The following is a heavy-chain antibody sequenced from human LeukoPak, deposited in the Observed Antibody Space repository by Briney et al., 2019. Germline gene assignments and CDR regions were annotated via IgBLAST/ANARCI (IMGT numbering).Heavy chain of an antibody. V-gene: IGHV4-34*01. D-gene: IGHD3-9*01. CDR3: ARMTLDDILTGYPGGGYYYYMDV. Sequence: ASETLSLTCAVYGGSFSGYYWSWIRQPPGKGLEWIGEINHSGSTNYNPSLKSRVTISVDTSKNQFSLKLSSVTAADTAVYYCARMTLDDILTGYPGGGYYYYMDVWGKGTTVTVSS. J-gene: IGHJ6*03. CDR2: INHSGST. CDR1: GGSFSGYY.